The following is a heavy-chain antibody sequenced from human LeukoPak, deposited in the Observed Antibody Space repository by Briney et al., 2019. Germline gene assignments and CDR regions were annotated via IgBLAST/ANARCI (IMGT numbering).Heavy chain of an antibody. CDR3: ARDSPGYFAEYFQH. CDR1: GYTFTSYA. CDR2: INTNTGNP. J-gene: IGHJ1*01. V-gene: IGHV7-4-1*02. D-gene: IGHD2-21*01. Sequence: ASVKVSCKASGYTFTSYAMNWVRQAPGQGLEWMGWINTNTGNPTYAQGFTGRFVFSLDTSVSTAYLQISSLKAEDTAVYYCARDSPGYFAEYFQHWGQGTLVTVSS.